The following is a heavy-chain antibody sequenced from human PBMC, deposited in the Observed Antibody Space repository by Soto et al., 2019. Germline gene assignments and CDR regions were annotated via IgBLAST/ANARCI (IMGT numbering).Heavy chain of an antibody. V-gene: IGHV4-39*01. CDR2: IYYSGST. CDR3: AGHELADGDYDAFDI. CDR1: GGSISSSSYY. D-gene: IGHD4-17*01. J-gene: IGHJ3*02. Sequence: SETLSLTCTVSGGSISSSSYYWGWIRQPPGKGLEWIGSIYYSGSTYYNPSLKSRVTISVDTSKNQFSLKLSSVTAADTAVYYCAGHELADGDYDAFDIWGQGTMVTVS.